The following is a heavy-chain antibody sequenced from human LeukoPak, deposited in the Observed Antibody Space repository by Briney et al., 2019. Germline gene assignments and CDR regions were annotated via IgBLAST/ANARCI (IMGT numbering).Heavy chain of an antibody. CDR1: GYTFTSYG. D-gene: IGHD2-2*02. J-gene: IGHJ6*02. V-gene: IGHV1-18*01. CDR3: ARVAGYCSSTSCCTGVYYYYYGMDV. CDR2: ISAYNGNT. Sequence: ASVKVSCKASGYTFTSYGISWVRQAPGQGLEWMGWISAYNGNTNYAQKLQGRVTMTTDTSTSTAYMELRSLRSDDTAVYYCARVAGYCSSTSCCTGVYYYYYGMDVWGQGTTVTVSS.